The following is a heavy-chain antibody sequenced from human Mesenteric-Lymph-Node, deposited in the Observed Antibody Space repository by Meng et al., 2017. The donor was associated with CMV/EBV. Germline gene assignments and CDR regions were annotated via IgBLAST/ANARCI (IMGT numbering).Heavy chain of an antibody. CDR1: GYTFTSYY. CDR3: ARDRASMIEVIIPGRDGMDV. Sequence: ASVKVSCKASGYTFTSYYMHWVRQAPGQGLEWMGIINPSGGSTSYAQKFQGRVTMTRDTSTSTVYMELSSLRSDDTAVYYCARDRASMIEVIIPGRDGMDVWGQGTTVTVSS. J-gene: IGHJ6*02. V-gene: IGHV1-46*01. D-gene: IGHD3-22*01. CDR2: INPSGGST.